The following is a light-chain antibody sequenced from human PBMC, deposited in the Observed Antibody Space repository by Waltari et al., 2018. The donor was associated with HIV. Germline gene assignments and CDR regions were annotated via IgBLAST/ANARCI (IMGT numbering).Light chain of an antibody. CDR1: SSNIGAGYD. V-gene: IGLV1-40*01. CDR3: QSYDSSPNWV. CDR2: GNI. J-gene: IGLJ3*02. Sequence: QSVLTPPPSVSGAPGQRVTIPCTGSSSNIGAGYDVHWYQQLPGTAPKLLIYGNINRPSGVSDRFSGSKSGTSASLAITGLQAEDEADYYCQSYDSSPNWVFGGGTKLTVL.